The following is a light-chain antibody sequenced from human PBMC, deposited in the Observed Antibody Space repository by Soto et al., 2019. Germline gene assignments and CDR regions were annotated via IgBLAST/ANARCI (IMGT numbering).Light chain of an antibody. CDR2: GPS. CDR3: QEYDKLPPGFT. CDR1: QSVSTN. J-gene: IGKJ3*01. V-gene: IGKV3-15*01. Sequence: EIVMTQSPATLSVSPGERATLSCRASQSVSTNLAWYQQKPGQAPRLLIYGPSIRATGIPARFSGSGSGTEFTLTINSLQSEDFALYYCQEYDKLPPGFTFGPGIRVDNK.